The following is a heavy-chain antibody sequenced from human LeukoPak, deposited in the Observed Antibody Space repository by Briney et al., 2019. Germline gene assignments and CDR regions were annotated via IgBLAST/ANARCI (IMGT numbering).Heavy chain of an antibody. CDR2: IRGSGGGT. Sequence: PGGSLRLSCAASGFIFSNYALMWLRQSPGKGLEWVSAIRGSGGGTFYADSVKGRFTISRDNSKNTLYLQMNGLRAEDTAVYYCARDPNGDYIGAFDMWGRGTMVTVS. D-gene: IGHD4-17*01. J-gene: IGHJ3*02. V-gene: IGHV3-23*01. CDR3: ARDPNGDYIGAFDM. CDR1: GFIFSNYA.